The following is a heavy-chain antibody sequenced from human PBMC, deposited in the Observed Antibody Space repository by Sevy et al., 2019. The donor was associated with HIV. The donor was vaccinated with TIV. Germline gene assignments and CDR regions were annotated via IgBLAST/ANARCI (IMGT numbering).Heavy chain of an antibody. V-gene: IGHV3-23*01. D-gene: IGHD2-8*01. CDR3: AREGCTQPHDY. J-gene: IGHJ4*02. CDR1: GFTFAKYS. Sequence: GGSLRLSCAASGFTFAKYSMSWVRQAPGKGLEWVSTFSFGCGRINYADSVKGRFTISRVDSKSTLFLQMNSLRAEETATYFCAREGCTQPHDYWGQGTLVTVSS. CDR2: FSFGCGRI.